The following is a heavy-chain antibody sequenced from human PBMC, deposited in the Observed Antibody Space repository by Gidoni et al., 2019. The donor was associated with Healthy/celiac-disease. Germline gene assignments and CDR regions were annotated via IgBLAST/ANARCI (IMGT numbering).Heavy chain of an antibody. CDR1: GGSFSGYY. D-gene: IGHD4-4*01. Sequence: VPLQQWGAGLLKPSDTLSLTCAVYGGSFSGYYWSWIRQPPGKGLEWIGEINHSGSTNYNPSLKSRVTISVDTAKNQFALKLSSVTAAETAVYYCATRKRLDYSNYIPHFGYWGQGTLVTVSS. CDR2: INHSGST. CDR3: ATRKRLDYSNYIPHFGY. V-gene: IGHV4-34*01. J-gene: IGHJ4*02.